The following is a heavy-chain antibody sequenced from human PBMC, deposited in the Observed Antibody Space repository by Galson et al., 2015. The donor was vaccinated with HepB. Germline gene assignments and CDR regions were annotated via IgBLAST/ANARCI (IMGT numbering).Heavy chain of an antibody. D-gene: IGHD4-17*01. CDR3: AISPGDYYYYGMDV. CDR2: MNPNSGNT. CDR1: GYTFTSYD. J-gene: IGHJ6*02. Sequence: SVKVSCKASGYTFTSYDINWVRQATGQGLEWMGWMNPNSGNTGYAQKFQGRDTMTRNTSISTAYMELSSLGSEDTAVYYCAISPGDYYYYGMDVWGQGTTVTVSS. V-gene: IGHV1-8*01.